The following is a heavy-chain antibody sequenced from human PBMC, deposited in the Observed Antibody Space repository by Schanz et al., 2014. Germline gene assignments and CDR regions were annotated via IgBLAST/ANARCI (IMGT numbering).Heavy chain of an antibody. CDR2: IYSSGST. CDR3: YGMDV. V-gene: IGHV4-30-4*07. Sequence: QVQLQESGPGLVKPSQTLSLTCAVSGGSISSGGYTWSWIRQPPGKGLEWIGYIYSSGSTNYNPSLQSRVTMSIDPSKNQFSLRLTPVTAADTAVYYCYGMDVWGQGTTVTVSS. J-gene: IGHJ6*02. CDR1: GGSISSGGYT.